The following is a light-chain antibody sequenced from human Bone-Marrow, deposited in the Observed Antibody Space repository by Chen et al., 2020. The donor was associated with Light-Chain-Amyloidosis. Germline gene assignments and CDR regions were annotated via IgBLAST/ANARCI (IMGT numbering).Light chain of an antibody. Sequence: LTQPPSPAVAPIQTPSIICAGDDLPTKYAYWYQQKPGQAPVLVIHRDTERPSGISERFSGSSSGTTATLTISGVQAEDEADYHCQSADSSGTYEVIFGGGTKLTVL. CDR1: DLPTKY. J-gene: IGLJ2*01. V-gene: IGLV3-25*03. CDR2: RDT. CDR3: QSADSSGTYEVI.